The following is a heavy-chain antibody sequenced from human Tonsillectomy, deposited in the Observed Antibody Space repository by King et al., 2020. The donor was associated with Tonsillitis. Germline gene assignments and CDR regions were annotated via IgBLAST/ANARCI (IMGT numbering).Heavy chain of an antibody. CDR2: IYWNEDK. CDR1: GFSLSTTGVG. CDR3: APTHPSRWYVWFDP. Sequence: TLKESGPTLVKPTQTLTLTCTFSGFSLSTTGVGVGWIRQPPGKALEWLALIYWNEDKRYSPSLKSRLTITKDTSKNQVVLTVTNMDTVDTATYYCAPTHPSRWYVWFDPWGQGTLVTVSS. J-gene: IGHJ5*02. D-gene: IGHD6-13*01. V-gene: IGHV2-5*01.